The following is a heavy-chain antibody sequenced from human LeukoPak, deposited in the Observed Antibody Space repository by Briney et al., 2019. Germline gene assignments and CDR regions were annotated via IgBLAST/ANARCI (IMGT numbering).Heavy chain of an antibody. Sequence: GGTLRLSCAASGFTFSSYGMNWVRQAPGKGLEWVSSISSSSSYIYYADSVKGRFTISRDNAKNSLYLQMNSLRAEDTAVYYCARMGGSSWNYYYYYMDVWGKGTTVTVSS. CDR3: ARMGGSSWNYYYYYMDV. CDR1: GFTFSSYG. D-gene: IGHD6-13*01. V-gene: IGHV3-21*01. CDR2: ISSSSSYI. J-gene: IGHJ6*03.